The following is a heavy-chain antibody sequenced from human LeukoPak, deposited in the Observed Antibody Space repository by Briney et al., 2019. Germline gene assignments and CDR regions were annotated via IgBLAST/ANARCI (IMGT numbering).Heavy chain of an antibody. J-gene: IGHJ4*02. Sequence: SQTLSLTCAIFGDSVSSSTTAWNWIRQSPSRGLEWLGRTYYRSKWYNDYAVSVKSRITINPDTSKNQFSLQLNSVTPEDTAVYYCAQSRDGYNHLLYWGQGTLVTVSS. CDR2: TYYRSKWYN. V-gene: IGHV6-1*01. CDR1: GDSVSSSTTA. CDR3: AQSRDGYNHLLY. D-gene: IGHD5-24*01.